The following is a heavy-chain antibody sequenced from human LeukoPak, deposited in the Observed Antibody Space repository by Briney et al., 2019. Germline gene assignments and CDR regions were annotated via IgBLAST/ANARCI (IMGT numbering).Heavy chain of an antibody. CDR2: IYPSDSHT. D-gene: IGHD3-16*02. V-gene: IGHV5-51*01. J-gene: IGHJ6*03. CDR1: GYTFPIYW. CDR3: VRHYRPPQDSRAAEPTGYYYYYMDV. Sequence: GESLKISCQGSGYTFPIYWIGWVRQTPGKGLEWMGIIYPSDSHTIYSPSFQGQVTVSADKSISIAYLQWSSLKASDTAIYYCVRHYRPPQDSRAAEPTGYYYYYMDVWGTGTTVIVSS.